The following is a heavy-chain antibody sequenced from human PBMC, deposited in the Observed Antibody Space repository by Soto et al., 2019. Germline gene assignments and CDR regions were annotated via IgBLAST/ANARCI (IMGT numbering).Heavy chain of an antibody. Sequence: EVQLVESGGGLVQPGGSLRLSCAASGFTFSNHWMHWVRQAPGKGLEWVSRINSAGSTTTYADSVKGRFTIFRHNAKNTLYLQLNSLRAEDTALYYCARGYSSGPDYWGQGTLVTVSS. CDR3: ARGYSSGPDY. CDR2: INSAGSTT. CDR1: GFTFSNHW. J-gene: IGHJ4*02. D-gene: IGHD6-19*01. V-gene: IGHV3-74*01.